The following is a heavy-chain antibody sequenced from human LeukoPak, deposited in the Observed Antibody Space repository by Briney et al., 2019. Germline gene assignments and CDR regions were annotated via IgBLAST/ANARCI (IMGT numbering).Heavy chain of an antibody. CDR2: INHSGSN. Sequence: PSETLSLTCAVYGGSFSGYYWSWLRQPPGKGLEWIGEINHSGSNNYNPSLKRRVNISVDTPKNQFSLKLSSVTAADTAVYYCARGVGFWSGYHFDYWGQGTLVSVSS. V-gene: IGHV4-34*01. D-gene: IGHD3-3*01. CDR3: ARGVGFWSGYHFDY. J-gene: IGHJ4*02. CDR1: GGSFSGYY.